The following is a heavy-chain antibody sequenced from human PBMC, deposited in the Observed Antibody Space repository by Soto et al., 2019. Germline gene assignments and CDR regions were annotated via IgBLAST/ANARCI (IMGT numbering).Heavy chain of an antibody. CDR1: GGSISSYY. D-gene: IGHD2-21*02. CDR2: IYYSGST. CDR3: ARDPRGVTSNWFDP. J-gene: IGHJ5*02. Sequence: PSETLSLTCTVSGGSISSYYWSWIRQPPGKGLEWIGYIYYSGSTNYNPSLKSRVTISVDTSKNQFSLKLSSVTAADTAVYYCARDPRGVTSNWFDPWGQATLVTVSS. V-gene: IGHV4-59*01.